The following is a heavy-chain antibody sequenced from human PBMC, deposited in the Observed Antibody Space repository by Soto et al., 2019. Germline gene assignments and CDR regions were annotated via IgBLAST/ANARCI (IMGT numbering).Heavy chain of an antibody. J-gene: IGHJ6*02. CDR2: ISGSGGDT. CDR1: GFSFSTYP. V-gene: IGHV3-23*01. D-gene: IGHD4-17*01. CDR3: AKILSTVTTYYYGMDV. Sequence: LRLSFAASGFSFSTYPMTWVRQAPGKRLEGVSSISGSGGDTYYIDSVKGRFTISRDNSKNTVYLQMNSLRAEDTAVYYCAKILSTVTTYYYGMDVWGQGTTVTVS.